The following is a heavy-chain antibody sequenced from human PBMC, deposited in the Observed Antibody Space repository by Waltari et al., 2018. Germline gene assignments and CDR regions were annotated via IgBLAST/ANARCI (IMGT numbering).Heavy chain of an antibody. CDR1: GGTFSSYA. CDR3: ASPTYYDSSGYYPGFDY. CDR2: IIPIFGTA. D-gene: IGHD3-22*01. J-gene: IGHJ4*02. V-gene: IGHV1-69*12. Sequence: QVQLVQSAAEVKKPGSSAKVSCKASGGTFSSYAISWVRQAHGQGLEWMGGIIPIFGTANYAQKFQGRFTITADESTSTAYMELSSLRSEDTAVYYCASPTYYDSSGYYPGFDYWGQGTLVTVSS.